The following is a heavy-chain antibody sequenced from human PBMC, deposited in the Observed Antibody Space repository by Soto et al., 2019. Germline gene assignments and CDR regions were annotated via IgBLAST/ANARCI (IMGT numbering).Heavy chain of an antibody. Sequence: SETLSLTCTVSGGSISSYYWSWIRQPPGKGLEWIGYIYYSGSTNYNPSLKSRVTISVDTSKNQFSLKLSSVTAADTAVYYCARLPMVRGDSLDYWGQGTLVTVSS. V-gene: IGHV4-59*08. CDR2: IYYSGST. D-gene: IGHD3-10*01. CDR3: ARLPMVRGDSLDY. J-gene: IGHJ4*02. CDR1: GGSISSYY.